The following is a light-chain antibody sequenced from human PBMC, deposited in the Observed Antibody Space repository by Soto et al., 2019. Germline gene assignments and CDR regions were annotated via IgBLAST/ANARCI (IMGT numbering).Light chain of an antibody. CDR3: QQHGSSPWT. V-gene: IGKV3-20*01. Sequence: EIIMTQSPATLSVSPGERATLSCRARQSVSSSYLAWYQQRPGQAPRLLIYGASIRATGIPDRFSGSGSGTDFTLTISRLEPEDFAVYFCQQHGSSPWTFGQGTMVDIK. J-gene: IGKJ1*01. CDR1: QSVSSSY. CDR2: GAS.